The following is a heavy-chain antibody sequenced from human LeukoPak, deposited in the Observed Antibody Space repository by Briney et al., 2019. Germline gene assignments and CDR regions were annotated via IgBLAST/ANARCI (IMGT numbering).Heavy chain of an antibody. Sequence: PSQTLSLTCAISGDSVSSNSAAWNWIRQSPSRGLEWLGRTYYRSKWYNDYAVSVKSRITINPDTSKNQFSLQLNSVTPEDTAVYYCARDTLIFSVPARYFDYWGQGTLVTVSS. V-gene: IGHV6-1*01. D-gene: IGHD2/OR15-2a*01. CDR3: ARDTLIFSVPARYFDY. CDR2: TYYRSKWYN. J-gene: IGHJ4*02. CDR1: GDSVSSNSAA.